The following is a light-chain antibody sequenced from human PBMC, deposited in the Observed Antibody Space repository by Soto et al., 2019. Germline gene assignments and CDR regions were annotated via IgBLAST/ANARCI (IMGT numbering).Light chain of an antibody. J-gene: IGKJ1*01. CDR2: KAS. Sequence: DIQMTQSPSTLSASVGDRVTITCRASQSISSWLAWYQQKPGTAPNLLIYKASTLQSGVPSRSSGSGSGTEFTLTISSLQPADSATYYCQQYNDNWTFGQGTKVEIK. V-gene: IGKV1-5*03. CDR1: QSISSW. CDR3: QQYNDNWT.